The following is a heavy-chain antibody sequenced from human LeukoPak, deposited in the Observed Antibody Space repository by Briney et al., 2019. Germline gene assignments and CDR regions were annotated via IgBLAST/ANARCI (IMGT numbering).Heavy chain of an antibody. CDR3: ARDKRGYSYGYFDH. CDR2: IYYSGST. J-gene: IGHJ4*02. CDR1: GGSISSYY. Sequence: WETLSLTCTVSGGSISSYYWSWIRQPPGKGLEWIGYIYYSGSTNYNPSRKSRVTISVDTSKNQFSLKLSSVTAADTAVYYCARDKRGYSYGYFDHWAQGTLVTVSS. D-gene: IGHD5-18*01. V-gene: IGHV4-59*01.